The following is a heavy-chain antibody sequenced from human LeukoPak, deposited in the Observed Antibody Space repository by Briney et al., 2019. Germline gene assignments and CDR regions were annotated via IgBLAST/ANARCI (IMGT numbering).Heavy chain of an antibody. J-gene: IGHJ4*02. V-gene: IGHV4-59*08. Sequence: SETLSLTCTVSGGSMSSYYWSWIRQPPGKGLERIGYIYYSGSTKYNPSLKSRVTISVDTSKNQFSLKLSSVTAADTAVYYCARGARAGYNLEPFDYWGQGTLVTVSS. CDR2: IYYSGST. CDR1: GGSMSSYY. CDR3: ARGARAGYNLEPFDY. D-gene: IGHD5-24*01.